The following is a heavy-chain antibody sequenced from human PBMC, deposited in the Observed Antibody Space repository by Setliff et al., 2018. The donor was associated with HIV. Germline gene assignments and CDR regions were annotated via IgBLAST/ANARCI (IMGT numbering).Heavy chain of an antibody. D-gene: IGHD2-21*01. V-gene: IGHV4-34*01. CDR3: ATRDCGDDCYFDY. CDR1: GGSFSDYH. J-gene: IGHJ4*02. CDR2: VYDSGST. Sequence: SETLSLTCAVYGGSFSDYHWSWIRQAPRKRLEWIGEVYDSGSTNYNPSLKSRVTVTVDTSKNQFSVRLSSVTAADTAVYYCATRDCGDDCYFDYWGQGTLVTVSS.